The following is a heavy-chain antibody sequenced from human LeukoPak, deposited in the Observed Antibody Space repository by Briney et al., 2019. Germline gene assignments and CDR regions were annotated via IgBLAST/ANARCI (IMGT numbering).Heavy chain of an antibody. V-gene: IGHV3-33*01. CDR2: IWYDGSNK. CDR1: GFTFSSYG. D-gene: IGHD2-2*01. Sequence: GGSLRLSCAASGFTFSSYGMHWVRQAPGKGLEGVAVIWYDGSNKYYADSVKGRFTIPRDNSKNTLYLQMNSLRAEDTAVYYCARDRVVPAAIDHYGMDVWGQGTTVTVSS. CDR3: ARDRVVPAAIDHYGMDV. J-gene: IGHJ6*02.